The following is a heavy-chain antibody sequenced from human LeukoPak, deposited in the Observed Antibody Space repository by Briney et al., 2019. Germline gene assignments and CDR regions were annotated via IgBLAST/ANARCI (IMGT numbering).Heavy chain of an antibody. CDR2: IIPIFGTA. CDR1: GGTFSSYA. D-gene: IGHD1-26*01. V-gene: IGHV1-69*05. J-gene: IGHJ3*02. CDR3: ARDYVRVGAKGAFDI. Sequence: GASVKVSCKASGGTFSSYAISWVRQAPGQGLEWMGRIIPIFGTANYAQKFQGRVTITTDESTSTAYMELSSLRSEDTAVYCCARDYVRVGAKGAFDIWGQGTMVTVSS.